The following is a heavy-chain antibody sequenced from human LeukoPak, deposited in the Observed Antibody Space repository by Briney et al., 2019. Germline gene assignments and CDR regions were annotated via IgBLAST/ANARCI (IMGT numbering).Heavy chain of an antibody. V-gene: IGHV4-4*07. Sequence: PSETLSLTCTVSGGSIIDYYRNWIRQSAGKGLEYIGRISGGGATSYNPSLQSRITMSVDTSKNQFSLHLTSVTAADTAIYYCAREILVPGVNLVNWFDSWGQGFLVTVSS. CDR1: GGSIIDYY. CDR2: ISGGGAT. J-gene: IGHJ5*01. CDR3: AREILVPGVNLVNWFDS. D-gene: IGHD3-10*01.